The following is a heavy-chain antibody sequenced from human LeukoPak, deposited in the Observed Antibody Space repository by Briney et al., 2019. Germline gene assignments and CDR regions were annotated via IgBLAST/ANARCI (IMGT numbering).Heavy chain of an antibody. D-gene: IGHD6-13*01. Sequence: PSETLSLTCTVSGDSINSFYWSWIRQSPGKGLEWIGYIYYNCNTNYNPSLKSRITVSVDTSKNQFSLKLSSVTAADTAVYYCAREGGAYSSSYYLDYLGQGTLVTVSS. V-gene: IGHV4-59*12. J-gene: IGHJ4*02. CDR2: IYYNCNT. CDR3: AREGGAYSSSYYLDY. CDR1: GDSINSFY.